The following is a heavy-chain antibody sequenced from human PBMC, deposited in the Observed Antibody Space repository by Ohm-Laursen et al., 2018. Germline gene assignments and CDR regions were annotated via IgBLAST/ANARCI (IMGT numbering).Heavy chain of an antibody. V-gene: IGHV4-34*01. Sequence: SETLSLTCAVYGGSFSGYYWSWIRQPPGKGLEWIGEINHSGSTNYNPSLKSRVTISVDTSKNQFSLKLSSVTAADTAVYYCARGRQNPYYYYYYGMDVWGQGTTVTVSS. CDR2: INHSGST. D-gene: IGHD1-14*01. J-gene: IGHJ6*02. CDR3: ARGRQNPYYYYYYGMDV. CDR1: GGSFSGYY.